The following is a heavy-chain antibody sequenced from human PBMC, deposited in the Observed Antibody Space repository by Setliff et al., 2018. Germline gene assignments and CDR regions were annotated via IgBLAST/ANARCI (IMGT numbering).Heavy chain of an antibody. D-gene: IGHD3-10*01. Sequence: SETLSLTCTVSGGSISSHYWSWIRQPPGKGLEWIGSIYYSGSTNYNPSLKSRVTISVDTSKNQFSLKLSSVTAADTAVYYCASKNGSGSYYLFDYWGQGTLVTAPQ. J-gene: IGHJ4*02. CDR3: ASKNGSGSYYLFDY. CDR1: GGSISSHY. V-gene: IGHV4-59*11. CDR2: IYYSGST.